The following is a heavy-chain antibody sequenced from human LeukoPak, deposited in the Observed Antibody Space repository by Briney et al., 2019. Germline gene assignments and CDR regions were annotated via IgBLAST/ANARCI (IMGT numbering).Heavy chain of an antibody. Sequence: SGTLSFTCGVSGVSISGTNWWSWVRQPPGQGLEWIGEISLAGQTKFNPSLNGRVTRSLAKSSNHPTLHLTSVTAADVSTYACSRGNGHYCPFRYWGQGTLVIVPS. CDR2: ISLAGQT. V-gene: IGHV4-4*02. CDR1: GVSISGTNW. J-gene: IGHJ4*02. CDR3: SRGNGHYCPFRY. D-gene: IGHD2/OR15-2a*01.